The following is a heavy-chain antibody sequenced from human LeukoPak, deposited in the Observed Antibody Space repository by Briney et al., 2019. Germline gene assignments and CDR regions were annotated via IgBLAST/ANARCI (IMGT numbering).Heavy chain of an antibody. CDR3: VNYGMDV. Sequence: GGSLRLSCAASGLTFSMCAMHWVRQAPGKGLEYVSAISSDGGSTYYANSVKGRFTISRDNSKNTLYLQMGSLRAEDMAVYYCVNYGMDVWGQGTTVTVSS. CDR2: ISSDGGST. CDR1: GLTFSMCA. J-gene: IGHJ6*02. V-gene: IGHV3-64*01.